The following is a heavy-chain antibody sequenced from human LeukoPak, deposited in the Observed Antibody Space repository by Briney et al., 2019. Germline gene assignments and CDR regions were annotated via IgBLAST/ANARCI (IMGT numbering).Heavy chain of an antibody. D-gene: IGHD3-10*01. CDR2: ITSSGDIK. J-gene: IGHJ4*02. CDR3: ARDIYGDEDFDY. V-gene: IGHV3-48*03. Sequence: GGSLRLSCATSGFTFTTYEMNWVRQAPGKGLEWVSYITSSGDIKAYADPVKGRFTMSRDDAKNSVYLQMNSLRPEDTAVYYCARDIYGDEDFDYWGQGTLVSVSS. CDR1: GFTFTTYE.